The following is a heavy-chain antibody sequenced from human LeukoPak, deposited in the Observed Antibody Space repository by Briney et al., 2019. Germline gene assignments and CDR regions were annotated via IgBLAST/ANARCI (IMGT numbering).Heavy chain of an antibody. Sequence: GGSLRLSCAASGFTFSNAWMSWVRQAPGKGLEWLGRIKSKTDDGPTDYAAPAKGRFTITRDDSKNTLYLQMNSLKTEDTAVYYCTTSGYYYDSSGTSHPDYWGQGTLVTVSS. CDR2: IKSKTDDGPT. CDR3: TTSGYYYDSSGTSHPDY. D-gene: IGHD3-22*01. CDR1: GFTFSNAW. J-gene: IGHJ4*02. V-gene: IGHV3-15*01.